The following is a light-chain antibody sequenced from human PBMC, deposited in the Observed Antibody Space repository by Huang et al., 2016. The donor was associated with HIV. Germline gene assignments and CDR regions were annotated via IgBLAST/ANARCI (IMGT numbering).Light chain of an antibody. J-gene: IGKJ1*01. CDR3: LQDHNYPRT. Sequence: AIQMTQSPSSLSASVGDRVTITCRASQGITDDLAWSQQKPGKAPKLLISGASTLRSGVPSRFSGSGSSTDFTLTISSLQPEDYATYYCLQDHNYPRTFGQGTKVEI. V-gene: IGKV1-6*01. CDR2: GAS. CDR1: QGITDD.